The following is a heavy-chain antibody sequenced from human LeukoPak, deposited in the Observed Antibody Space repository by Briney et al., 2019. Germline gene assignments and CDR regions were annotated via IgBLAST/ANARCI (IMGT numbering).Heavy chain of an antibody. D-gene: IGHD4-17*01. CDR2: IYYSGST. V-gene: IGHV4-30-4*08. CDR1: GGSISSGDYY. J-gene: IGHJ3*02. CDR3: AKDRSSGGYDYGDYGINARDAFDI. Sequence: SETLSLTCTVSGGSISSGDYYWSWIRQPPGKGLEWIGYIYYSGSTYYNPSLKSRVTISVDTSKNQFSLKLSSVTAADTAVYYCAKDRSSGGYDYGDYGINARDAFDIWGQGTMVTVSS.